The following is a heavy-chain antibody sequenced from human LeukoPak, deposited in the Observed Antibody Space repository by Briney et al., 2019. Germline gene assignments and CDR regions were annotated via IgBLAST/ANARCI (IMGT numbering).Heavy chain of an antibody. CDR2: INLNSGGT. V-gene: IGHV1-2*02. D-gene: IGHD3-10*01. CDR3: TRGGDDEGPNYFDY. Sequence: GASVKVSCKASGYTFIDYYVHWVRQAPGHGLEWLGWINLNSGGTHYVQKFQGRVTMTRDTSISTAHMELDGLRYDDTAVYNCTRGGDDEGPNYFDYWGQGTLVTVSS. J-gene: IGHJ4*02. CDR1: GYTFIDYY.